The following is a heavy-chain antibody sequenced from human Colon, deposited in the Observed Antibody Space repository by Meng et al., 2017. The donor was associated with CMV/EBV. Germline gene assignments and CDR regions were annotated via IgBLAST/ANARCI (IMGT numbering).Heavy chain of an antibody. V-gene: IGHV3-23*01. CDR3: ARDNYYGIDV. Sequence: GGSLRLSCAASGFTFTNYAMAWVRQARGKGLEWVSALTGSGVNIYYADSVKGRFTISRDNAKNTLYLQMNSLRGEDTAEYYCARDNYYGIDVWGQGTTVTVSS. CDR1: GFTFTNYA. J-gene: IGHJ6*02. CDR2: LTGSGVNI.